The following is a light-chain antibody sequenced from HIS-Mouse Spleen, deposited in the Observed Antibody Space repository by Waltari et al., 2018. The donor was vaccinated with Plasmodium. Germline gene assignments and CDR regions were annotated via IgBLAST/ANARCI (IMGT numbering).Light chain of an antibody. V-gene: IGKV3-15*01. CDR1: QSVSSN. CDR2: GAS. Sequence: EIVMTQSPATLSVSPGERATLSCRASQSVSSNFAWYQQKPGQAPRLLIYGASTRATGIPARCSGSGSGTEFTLTISSLQSEDFAVYYCQQYNNWSFTLGPGTKVDIK. J-gene: IGKJ3*01. CDR3: QQYNNWSFT.